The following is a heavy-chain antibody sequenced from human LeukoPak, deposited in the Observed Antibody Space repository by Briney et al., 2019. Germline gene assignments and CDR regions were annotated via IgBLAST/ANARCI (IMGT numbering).Heavy chain of an antibody. CDR2: IYYSGST. V-gene: IGHV4-59*01. Sequence: SETLSLTCTVSGGSIGSYYWSWIRQPPGKGPEWIGYIYYSGSTNYNPSLKSRVTISVDTSKNQFSLKLSSVTAADTAVYYCARDRRYYFDYWGQGTLVTVSS. CDR1: GGSIGSYY. CDR3: ARDRRYYFDY. D-gene: IGHD5-12*01. J-gene: IGHJ4*02.